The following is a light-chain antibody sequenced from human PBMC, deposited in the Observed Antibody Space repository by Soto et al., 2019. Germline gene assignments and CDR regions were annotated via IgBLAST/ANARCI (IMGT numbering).Light chain of an antibody. V-gene: IGLV1-44*01. Sequence: QSVLTQPPSASGTPGQRVTISCSGSSSNIGSNTVSWYQQLPGTAPKHLIYRNNQRPSGGPDRFSGSKSGTSASLAISGLQSEDEADYYCAVWDDSLNGWVFGGGTKLTVL. CDR3: AVWDDSLNGWV. J-gene: IGLJ3*02. CDR1: SSNIGSNT. CDR2: RNN.